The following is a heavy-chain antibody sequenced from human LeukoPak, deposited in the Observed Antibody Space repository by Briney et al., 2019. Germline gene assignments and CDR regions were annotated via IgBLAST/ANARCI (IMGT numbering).Heavy chain of an antibody. CDR2: ISWKSDTI. CDR3: VKGLGNYYGSNSKTYYYYYMDV. D-gene: IGHD3-10*01. Sequence: GGSLRLSCAACGFSFADYAMHWVRQAPGKGLEWVSGISWKSDTITYGDSVKGRFTISRDNAENSLYLQMHSLRVEDTALYYCVKGLGNYYGSNSKTYYYYYMDVWGKGTTVTVSS. J-gene: IGHJ6*03. V-gene: IGHV3-9*01. CDR1: GFSFADYA.